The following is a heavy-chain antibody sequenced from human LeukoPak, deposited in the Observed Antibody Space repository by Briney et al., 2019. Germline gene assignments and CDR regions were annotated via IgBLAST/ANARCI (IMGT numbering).Heavy chain of an antibody. V-gene: IGHV4-59*08. Sequence: SETLSLTCTVSGSISGYFWSWIRQPPGKGLEWIGYVYYSGSTKYNPSLKSRVTISVDTSKNQFSLKLSSVTAADTAVYYCARHAGVVVYSDYWGQGTLVTVSS. CDR3: ARHAGVVVYSDY. CDR2: VYYSGST. CDR1: GSISGYF. J-gene: IGHJ4*02. D-gene: IGHD3-22*01.